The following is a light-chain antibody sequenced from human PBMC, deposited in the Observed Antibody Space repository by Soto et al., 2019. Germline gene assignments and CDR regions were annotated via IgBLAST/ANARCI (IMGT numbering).Light chain of an antibody. V-gene: IGKV3-15*01. J-gene: IGKJ4*01. CDR2: AAS. Sequence: EIVMTQSPATLSVSPGERASLSCRASQSVSSNLAWYQQKPGQAPRLLIYAASTRATGIPARFTGSGSETEFTLTISSLQSEDFAVYYCQQYNKWPLTFGGGIKVEIK. CDR1: QSVSSN. CDR3: QQYNKWPLT.